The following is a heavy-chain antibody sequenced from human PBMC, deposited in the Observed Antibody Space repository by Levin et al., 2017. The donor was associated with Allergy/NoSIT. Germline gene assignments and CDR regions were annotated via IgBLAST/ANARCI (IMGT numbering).Heavy chain of an antibody. CDR1: GFSLRTGGVG. CDR2: IYWDDDK. V-gene: IGHV2-5*02. D-gene: IGHD2-15*01. CDR3: AHTPGSSGGRWAPALDY. J-gene: IGHJ4*02. Sequence: SGPTLVKPTQTLTLTCTFSGFSLRTGGVGVGWIRQPPGKALEWLALIYWDDDKRYSPSLKSRLTITKDTSKNQAVLTMTNMDPVDTATYFCAHTPGSSGGRWAPALDYWGQGTLVTVSS.